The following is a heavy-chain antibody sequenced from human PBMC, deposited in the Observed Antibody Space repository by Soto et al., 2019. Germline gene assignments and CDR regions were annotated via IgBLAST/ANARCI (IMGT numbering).Heavy chain of an antibody. J-gene: IGHJ4*02. CDR2: IYYSGST. V-gene: IGHV4-59*01. CDR3: ARDGRYGSGWLVTDY. Sequence: SETLSLTCTVSGGSISSYYWSWIRQPPGKGLEWIGYIYYSGSTNYNPSLKSRATISVDTSKNQFSLKLSSVTAADTAVYYCARDGRYGSGWLVTDYWGQGTLVTSP. CDR1: GGSISSYY. D-gene: IGHD6-19*01.